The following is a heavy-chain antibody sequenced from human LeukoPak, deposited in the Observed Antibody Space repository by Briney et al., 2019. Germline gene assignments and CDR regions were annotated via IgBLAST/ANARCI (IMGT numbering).Heavy chain of an antibody. V-gene: IGHV3-64*02. CDR1: GFSFSSYA. J-gene: IGHJ6*03. D-gene: IGHD3-3*01. CDR2: IKNNGGNT. Sequence: GGSLRLSCAASGFSFSSYAMHWVRQAPGKGLEYVAAIKNNGGNTYYADSVKGRFTISRGNSKNTLYLQMGSLRVEDMAVYYCAREGGYDFWSGSLRYYYMDVWGKGTTVTVSS. CDR3: AREGGYDFWSGSLRYYYMDV.